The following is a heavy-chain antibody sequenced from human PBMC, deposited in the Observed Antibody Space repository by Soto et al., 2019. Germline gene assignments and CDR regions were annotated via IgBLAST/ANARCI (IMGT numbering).Heavy chain of an antibody. CDR3: ARCHGSSSNRFDP. Sequence: GGSLRLSCAASGFTFSSYSMNWVRQAPGKGLEWVSYISSSSSTIYYADSVKGRFTISRDNAKNSLYLQMNSLRAEDTAVYYCARCHGSSSNRFDPWGQGTLVTVSS. V-gene: IGHV3-48*01. CDR1: GFTFSSYS. CDR2: ISSSSSTI. J-gene: IGHJ5*02. D-gene: IGHD6-6*01.